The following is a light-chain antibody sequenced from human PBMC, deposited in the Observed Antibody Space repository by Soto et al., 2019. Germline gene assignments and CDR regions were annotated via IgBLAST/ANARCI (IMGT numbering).Light chain of an antibody. CDR3: YSYAGGITLYV. CDR1: SSKIGNNY. J-gene: IGLJ1*01. Sequence: QSVLTQPPSVSAAPGPKVSISCSGSSSKIGNNYVSWYQQRPGTAPKLLIYEINKRPSGVPDRFSGSKSGNTASLTISGLQPEDEADYYCYSYAGGITLYVFGTGTKVTVL. CDR2: EIN. V-gene: IGLV1-51*02.